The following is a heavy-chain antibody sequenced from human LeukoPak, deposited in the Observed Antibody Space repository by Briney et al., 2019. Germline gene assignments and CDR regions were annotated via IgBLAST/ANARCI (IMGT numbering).Heavy chain of an antibody. D-gene: IGHD1-26*01. CDR3: AKATAGVEATTGFDS. V-gene: IGHV4-39*01. CDR1: GDSISSSSYY. Sequence: SETLSLTCTVSGDSISSSSYYWGWIRQPPGKGLEWIGSIYYSGSTYYNPSLKSRVTISVDTSKNQFSLKLSSVTAADTAVYYCAKATAGVEATTGFDSWGHGTLVTVAS. CDR2: IYYSGST. J-gene: IGHJ5*01.